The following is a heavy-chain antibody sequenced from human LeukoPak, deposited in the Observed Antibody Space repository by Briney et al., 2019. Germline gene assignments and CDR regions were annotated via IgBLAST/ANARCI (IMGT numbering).Heavy chain of an antibody. D-gene: IGHD2-2*01. CDR3: VRHQTSPDIILVPGSADP. Sequence: SGTLCHSCTVSGGSISSSSSYWGWVRQHAGKGLAWAGSIYYSGSTYYNLSLKSQDTKSVDTSKNQFSLKLNSVTAADTAVYYCVRHQTSPDIILVPGSADPWGQGTLVTVSS. CDR2: IYYSGST. CDR1: GGSISSSSSY. J-gene: IGHJ5*02. V-gene: IGHV4-39*01.